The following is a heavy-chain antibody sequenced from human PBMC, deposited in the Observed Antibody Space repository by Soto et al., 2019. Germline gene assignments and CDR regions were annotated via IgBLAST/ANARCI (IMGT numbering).Heavy chain of an antibody. J-gene: IGHJ6*04. V-gene: IGHV1-69*13. Sequence: SVKVSCKASGGTFSSYAISWVRQAPGQGLEWMGGIIPIFGTANYAQKFQGRVTITADESTSTAYMELSSLRSEDTAVYYCAGTNLHLGELSNLIIVDVWGKGTTVTVSS. D-gene: IGHD3-16*02. CDR1: GGTFSSYA. CDR3: AGTNLHLGELSNLIIVDV. CDR2: IIPIFGTA.